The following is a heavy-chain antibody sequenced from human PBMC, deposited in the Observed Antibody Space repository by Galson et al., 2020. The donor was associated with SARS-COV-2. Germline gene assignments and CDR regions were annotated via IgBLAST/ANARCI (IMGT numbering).Heavy chain of an antibody. CDR2: FDPEDGET. CDR1: GYTLTELY. Sequence: ASVKVSCKVSGYTLTELYMHWVRQAPGKGLEWMGGFDPEDGETIYAQKFQGRVTMTEDTSTDTAYMELSSLRSEDTAVYYCATGTAVAGRGWFDPWGQGTLVTVSS. J-gene: IGHJ5*02. V-gene: IGHV1-24*01. D-gene: IGHD6-19*01. CDR3: ATGTAVAGRGWFDP.